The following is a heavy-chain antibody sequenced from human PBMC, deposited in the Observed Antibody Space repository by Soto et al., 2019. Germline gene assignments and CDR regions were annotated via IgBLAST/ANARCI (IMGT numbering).Heavy chain of an antibody. Sequence: SETLSLTCTVSGGSISSYYWSWIRQPPGKGLEWIGYIYYSGSTNYNPSLKSRVTISVDTSKNQFSLKLSSVTAADTAVYYRARETRGEDVWGQGTTVTVSS. CDR3: ARETRGEDV. V-gene: IGHV4-59*01. CDR1: GGSISSYY. CDR2: IYYSGST. J-gene: IGHJ6*02.